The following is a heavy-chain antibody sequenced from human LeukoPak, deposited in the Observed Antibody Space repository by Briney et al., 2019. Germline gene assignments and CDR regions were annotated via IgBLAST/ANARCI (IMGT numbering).Heavy chain of an antibody. V-gene: IGHV3-7*01. CDR2: VNEDGSGV. CDR3: VRELWWRQGES. CDR1: GFTFSTYW. D-gene: IGHD2-21*02. Sequence: GGSLRLSCAASGFTFSTYWMSWIRQVPGKGLEWVANVNEDGSGVNYVDSVKGRFTASRDNARNSLYLQMNSLRAEDTAVYYCVRELWWRQGESWGQGTQVTVSS. J-gene: IGHJ5*02.